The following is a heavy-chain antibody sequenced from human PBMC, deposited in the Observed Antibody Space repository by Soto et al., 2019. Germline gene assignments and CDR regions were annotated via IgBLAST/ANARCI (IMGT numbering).Heavy chain of an antibody. Sequence: KSGGSLRLSCAASGFTFSDYYMSWIRQAPGKGLEWISYISVSGSSIYYADSVKGRFTISRDNAKNSLYLQMDSLRAEDTAVYYCARAKVTQYYYYGMDVWGQGTTVTVSS. CDR3: ARAKVTQYYYYGMDV. CDR2: ISVSGSSI. D-gene: IGHD4-4*01. CDR1: GFTFSDYY. V-gene: IGHV3-11*01. J-gene: IGHJ6*02.